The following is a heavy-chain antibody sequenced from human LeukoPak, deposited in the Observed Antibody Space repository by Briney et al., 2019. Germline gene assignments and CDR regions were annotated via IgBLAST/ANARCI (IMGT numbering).Heavy chain of an antibody. CDR2: ISGSGGST. D-gene: IGHD6-13*01. CDR3: AKDKGSSSWNGGYFDY. Sequence: GGSLRLSCAASGFTFSSYSMNWVRQAPGKGLEWVSAISGSGGSTYYADSVKGRFTISRDNSKNTLYLQMNSLRAEDTAVYYCAKDKGSSSWNGGYFDYWGQGTLVTVSS. CDR1: GFTFSSYS. J-gene: IGHJ4*02. V-gene: IGHV3-23*01.